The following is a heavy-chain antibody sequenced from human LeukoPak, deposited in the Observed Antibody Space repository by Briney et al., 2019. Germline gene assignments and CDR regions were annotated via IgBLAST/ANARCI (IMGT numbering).Heavy chain of an antibody. D-gene: IGHD5-18*01. CDR1: GFTVSSNY. J-gene: IGHJ4*02. CDR2: IYSGGST. V-gene: IGHV3-66*01. CDR3: ARERNVDTAMATFDY. Sequence: GGSLRLSCAASGFTVSSNYMSWVRQAPGKGLEWVSVIYSGGSTYYADSVKSRFTISRDNSKNTPYLQMNSLRAEDTAVYYCARERNVDTAMATFDYWGQGTLVTVSS.